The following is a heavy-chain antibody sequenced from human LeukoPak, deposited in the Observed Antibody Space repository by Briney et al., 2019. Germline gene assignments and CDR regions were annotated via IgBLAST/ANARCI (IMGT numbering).Heavy chain of an antibody. D-gene: IGHD1-26*01. CDR2: FYYSGST. J-gene: IGHJ4*02. CDR3: ARGGPTIVDY. CDR1: GASISSYY. V-gene: IGHV4-59*01. Sequence: SETLSLTCTVPGASISSYYWTWIRQPPGKGLEWIGYFYYSGSTNYNPSLKSRVTISVDTSKNQFSLKASSVTAADTALYYCARGGPTIVDYWGQGTLVTVFS.